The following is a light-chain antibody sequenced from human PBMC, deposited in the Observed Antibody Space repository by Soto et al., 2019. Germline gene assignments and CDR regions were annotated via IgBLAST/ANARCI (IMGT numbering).Light chain of an antibody. V-gene: IGKV1-5*03. CDR3: QRYNSYWT. CDR1: QSISSW. J-gene: IGKJ1*01. Sequence: DIHMTRSPSTLSASVGDRVTITCRASQSISSWLAWYQHKPGNAPQILIYKASSLQIGVPSRFSGSGSGTLFPLTISGMHPDFFATYYCQRYNSYWTFGQGTKVDIK. CDR2: KAS.